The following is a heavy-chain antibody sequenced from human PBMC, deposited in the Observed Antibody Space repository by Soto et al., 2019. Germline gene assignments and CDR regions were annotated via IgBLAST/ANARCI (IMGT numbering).Heavy chain of an antibody. CDR2: IIPFFGTA. Sequence: ASVKVSCKASGGTFSTFGISWVRQAPGQGLEWMGGIIPFFGTANYAQKFQDRVTITADESTSTVYMDLRSLRSEDTAIYYCARTPPMESSDNYYFDFWGQGALVTVSS. CDR3: ARTPPMESSDNYYFDF. J-gene: IGHJ4*02. V-gene: IGHV1-69*13. D-gene: IGHD2-21*02. CDR1: GGTFSTFG.